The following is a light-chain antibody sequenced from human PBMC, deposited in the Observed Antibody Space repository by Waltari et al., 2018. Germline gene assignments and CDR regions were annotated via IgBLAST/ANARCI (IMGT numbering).Light chain of an antibody. CDR2: RAS. J-gene: IGKJ2*01. Sequence: DIQMTQSPSTLSASVGDRVTITCRASQSISSWLAWYHHKPGKAPKLLIYRASSLEGGVPSRFSGSGSGTEFTLTISSLQPDDFGTYYCQQYISSPGTFGQGT. CDR1: QSISSW. V-gene: IGKV1-5*03. CDR3: QQYISSPGT.